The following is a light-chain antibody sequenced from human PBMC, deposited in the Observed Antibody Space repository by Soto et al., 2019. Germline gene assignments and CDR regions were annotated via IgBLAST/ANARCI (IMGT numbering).Light chain of an antibody. CDR2: ATS. V-gene: IGKV1-39*01. CDR3: QQSYNTPLT. Sequence: DIQMTQSPSSLSASVGDKVTTTCRASHNIITYLNWYQQTPGKAPKLLIYATSTLQSGVPSRFNGSGSGTDFTLTIASLQPEDFATYFCQQSYNTPLTFGGGTKVDIK. J-gene: IGKJ4*01. CDR1: HNIITY.